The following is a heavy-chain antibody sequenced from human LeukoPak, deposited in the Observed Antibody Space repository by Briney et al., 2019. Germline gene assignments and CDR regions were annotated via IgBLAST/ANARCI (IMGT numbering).Heavy chain of an antibody. Sequence: VKVSCKASGYTFTTYNINWVRQAPGQGLEWMGWISGYNGNTNYAQKLQGRVTMTTDTSTSTAYMELRSLKSDDTAVYYCASLKNYYDSSGYLVTDAFDIWGQGTMVTVSS. D-gene: IGHD3-22*01. CDR1: GYTFTTYN. CDR3: ASLKNYYDSSGYLVTDAFDI. V-gene: IGHV1-18*01. CDR2: ISGYNGNT. J-gene: IGHJ3*02.